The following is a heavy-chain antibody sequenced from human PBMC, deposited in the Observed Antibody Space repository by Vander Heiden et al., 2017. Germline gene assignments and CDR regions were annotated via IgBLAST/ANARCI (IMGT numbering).Heavy chain of an antibody. CDR1: GFTFSSYA. D-gene: IGHD2-21*02. CDR3: ARGREAYCGGDCYSGRVAFDI. V-gene: IGHV3-30-3*01. Sequence: QVQLVESGGGVVQPGRSLRLSCAASGFTFSSYAMHWVRQAPGKGLEWVAVISYDGSNKYYADSVKGRFTISRDNSKNTLYQQMNSLRAEDTAVYYCARGREAYCGGDCYSGRVAFDIWGQGTMVTVSS. J-gene: IGHJ3*02. CDR2: ISYDGSNK.